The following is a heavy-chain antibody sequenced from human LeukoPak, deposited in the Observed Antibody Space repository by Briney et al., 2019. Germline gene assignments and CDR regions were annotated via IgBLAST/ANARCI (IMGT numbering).Heavy chain of an antibody. CDR2: ISYDGSNK. D-gene: IGHD2-15*01. V-gene: IGHV3-30*03. CDR1: GFTFSSYG. Sequence: PGGSLRLSCAASGFTFSSYGMHWVRQAPGKGLEWVAVISYDGSNKYYADSVKGRFTISRDNSKNTLYLQMNSLRSEDTAVYYCARGHYVPSSGGNLLRVLYFQNWGQGTLVTVSS. J-gene: IGHJ1*01. CDR3: ARGHYVPSSGGNLLRVLYFQN.